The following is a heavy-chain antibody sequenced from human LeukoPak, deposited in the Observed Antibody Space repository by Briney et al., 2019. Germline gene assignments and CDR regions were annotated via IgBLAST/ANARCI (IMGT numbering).Heavy chain of an antibody. CDR3: AKLRTGAVASDAFDI. CDR1: GFTFDDYA. J-gene: IGHJ3*02. V-gene: IGHV3-43*02. D-gene: IGHD6-19*01. CDR2: ISGDGGST. Sequence: GGSLRLSCAASGFTFDDYAMHWVRRAPGKGLEWASLISGDGGSTYYADSVKGRFTISRDNSKNSLYLQMNSLRTEDTALYYCAKLRTGAVASDAFDIWGQGTMVTVSS.